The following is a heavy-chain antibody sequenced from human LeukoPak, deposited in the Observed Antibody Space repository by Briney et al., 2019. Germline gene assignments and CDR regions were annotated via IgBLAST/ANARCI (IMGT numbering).Heavy chain of an antibody. D-gene: IGHD4-17*01. CDR3: AREVYGDNFDY. CDR1: GYTFTSYY. Sequence: GASVKVSCKASGYTFTSYYMHRVRQAPGQGLEWMGIINPSGGSTSYAQKFQGRVTMTRDTSTSTVYMELSSLRSEDTAVYYCAREVYGDNFDYWGQGTPVTVSS. J-gene: IGHJ4*02. CDR2: INPSGGST. V-gene: IGHV1-46*01.